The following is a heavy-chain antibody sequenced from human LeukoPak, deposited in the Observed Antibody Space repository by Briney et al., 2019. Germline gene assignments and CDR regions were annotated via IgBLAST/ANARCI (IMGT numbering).Heavy chain of an antibody. D-gene: IGHD2-2*01. CDR2: INPNSGGT. J-gene: IGHJ6*02. Sequence: GASVKVSCKASGYTFTSYYMHWVRQAPGQGLEWMGWINPNSGGTNYAQKFQGRVTMTRDTSISTAYMELSRLRSDDTAVYYCARTTIVVVPAAPGGMDVWGQGTTVTVSS. CDR3: ARTTIVVVPAAPGGMDV. CDR1: GYTFTSYY. V-gene: IGHV1-2*02.